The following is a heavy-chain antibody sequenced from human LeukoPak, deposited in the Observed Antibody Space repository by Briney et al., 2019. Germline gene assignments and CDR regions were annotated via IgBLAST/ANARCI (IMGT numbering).Heavy chain of an antibody. CDR3: ARSYSHDCNGYFPDY. CDR2: SSYDGINK. CDR1: GFTFSSYA. J-gene: IGHJ4*02. D-gene: IGHD3-22*01. Sequence: GGSLPLSCAASGFTFSSYAMHWVRQAPAKGLEWVAVSSYDGINKYYADSVKGRFSISRDNSKNTLYLQMTSLRAEDTAVCYCARSYSHDCNGYFPDYWGQGTLVTVSS. V-gene: IGHV3-30*04.